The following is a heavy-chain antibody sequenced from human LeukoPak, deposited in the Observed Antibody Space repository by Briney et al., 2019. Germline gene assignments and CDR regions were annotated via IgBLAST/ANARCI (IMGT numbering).Heavy chain of an antibody. V-gene: IGHV3-13*01. CDR1: GFTFSSYD. J-gene: IGHJ4*02. CDR2: IGTAGDT. Sequence: GGSLRLSCAASGFTFSSYDMHWVRHATGKGLEWVSAIGTAGDTYYPGSVKGRFTISRENAKNSLYLQMNSLRAGDTAVYYCARDRDSSGYLDYWGQGTLVTVSS. CDR3: ARDRDSSGYLDY. D-gene: IGHD3-22*01.